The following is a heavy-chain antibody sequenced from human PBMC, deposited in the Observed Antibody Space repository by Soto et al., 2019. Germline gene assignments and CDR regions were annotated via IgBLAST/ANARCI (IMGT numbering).Heavy chain of an antibody. D-gene: IGHD3-22*01. CDR2: ISAYNGNT. CDR3: ARDWFTYYYDSSGYYYLDAFDI. V-gene: IGHV1-18*01. CDR1: GYTFTSYG. J-gene: IGHJ3*02. Sequence: RASVKVSCKASGYTFTSYGISWVRQAPGQGLEWMGWISAYNGNTNYAQKLQGRVTMTTDTSTSTAYMELRSLRSDDTAVYYCARDWFTYYYDSSGYYYLDAFDIWGQGTMVTV.